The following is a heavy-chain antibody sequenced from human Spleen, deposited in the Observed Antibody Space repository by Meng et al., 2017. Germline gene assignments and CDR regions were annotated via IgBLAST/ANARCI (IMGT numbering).Heavy chain of an antibody. D-gene: IGHD3-3*01. CDR3: AKDFWDRGPRVMEVNDAFDV. CDR2: LSGSGDRT. J-gene: IGHJ3*01. V-gene: IGHV3-23*01. CDR1: GFTFSSHA. Sequence: GESLKISCAASGFTFSSHAMSWVRQAPGKGLEWVAGLSGSGDRTYYADPVKGRFSISRDNSQNTLYLQMNSLRAEDTAVYYCAKDFWDRGPRVMEVNDAFDVWGQGTLVTVSS.